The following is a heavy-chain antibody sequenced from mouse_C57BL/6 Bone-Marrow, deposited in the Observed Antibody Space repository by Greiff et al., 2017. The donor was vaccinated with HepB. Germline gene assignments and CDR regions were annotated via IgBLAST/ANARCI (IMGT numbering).Heavy chain of an antibody. CDR3: ARIGKLLRPYYVDY. CDR1: GFSLSTFGMG. CDR2: IWWDDDK. V-gene: IGHV8-8*01. J-gene: IGHJ2*01. Sequence: VKLMESGPGILQPSQTLSLTCSFSGFSLSTFGMGVGRIGQPSGKGLEWLAHIWWDDDKYYNPALKSWLTFSKDTSKNQVFLKSANVDTADTATYYCARIGKLLRPYYVDYWGQGTTLTVSS. D-gene: IGHD1-2*01.